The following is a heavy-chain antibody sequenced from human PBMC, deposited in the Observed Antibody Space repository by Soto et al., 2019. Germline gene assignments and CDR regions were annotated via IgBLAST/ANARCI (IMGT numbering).Heavy chain of an antibody. Sequence: QLQLQESGPGLVKPSETLSLTCTVSGGSISSSSYYWGWIRQPPGKGLEWIGSIYYSGSTYYNPSLKSRVTISVDTSKNQFSLKLSSVTAADTAVYYCARSPRRNCGGDCSLFVWGQGTTVTVSS. J-gene: IGHJ6*02. D-gene: IGHD2-21*02. CDR3: ARSPRRNCGGDCSLFV. V-gene: IGHV4-39*01. CDR2: IYYSGST. CDR1: GGSISSSSYY.